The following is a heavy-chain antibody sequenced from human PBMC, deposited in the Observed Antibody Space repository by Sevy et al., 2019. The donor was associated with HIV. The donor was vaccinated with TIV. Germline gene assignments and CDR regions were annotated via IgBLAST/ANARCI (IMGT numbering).Heavy chain of an antibody. Sequence: GGSLRLSRAASGFTFSAYWMHWVRQAPGRGLVWVSHINTDGSGTSCADSVKGRFTISRDNAKNTLYLQMNSLRAEDTAVYYCAKKGGYGSGSYYWYFDLWGRGTLVTVSS. D-gene: IGHD3-10*01. V-gene: IGHV3-74*01. CDR2: INTDGSGT. CDR1: GFTFSAYW. J-gene: IGHJ2*01. CDR3: AKKGGYGSGSYYWYFDL.